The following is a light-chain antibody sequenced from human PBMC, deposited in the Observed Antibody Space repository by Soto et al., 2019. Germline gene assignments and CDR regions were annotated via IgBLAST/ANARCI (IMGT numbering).Light chain of an antibody. CDR1: QSVSSSY. CDR2: GPC. CDR3: QQYGSSPRT. V-gene: IGKV3-20*01. J-gene: IGKJ2*01. Sequence: EIVLTQSPGTLSLSPGERATLSCRASQSVSSSYLAWYQQKPGQAPRLLIYGPCSRATGIPDRFSGSGSGTDFSLTISRLEPEDFAVYYCQQYGSSPRTFGQGTKLEIK.